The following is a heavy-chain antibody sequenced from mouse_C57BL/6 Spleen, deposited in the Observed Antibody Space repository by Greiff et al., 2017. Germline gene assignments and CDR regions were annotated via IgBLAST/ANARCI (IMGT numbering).Heavy chain of an antibody. CDR1: GYAFSSSW. V-gene: IGHV1-82*01. CDR3: ASGVYGLYYFDY. CDR2: IYPGDGDT. D-gene: IGHD1-1*02. J-gene: IGHJ2*01. Sequence: VQLQESGPELVKPGASVKISCKASGYAFSSSWMNWVKQRPGKGLEWIGRIYPGDGDTNYNGKFKGKATLTADKSSSTAYMQLSSLTSEDSAVYFCASGVYGLYYFDYWGQGTTLTVSS.